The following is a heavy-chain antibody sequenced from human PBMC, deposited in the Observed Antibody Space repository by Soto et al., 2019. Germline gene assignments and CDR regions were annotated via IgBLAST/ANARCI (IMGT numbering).Heavy chain of an antibody. Sequence: QVQLVQSGAEVKKPGASVKVSCKASGYTFTNFGISWVRQAPGQGLEWMGWSSAYNGNTNYAPNFKGSVTMTTDTSTSTAYMELRTLRSDDTAMYYSARGGTPIDYWGQGTLVTVSS. J-gene: IGHJ4*02. CDR3: ARGGTPIDY. D-gene: IGHD3-16*01. V-gene: IGHV1-18*01. CDR1: GYTFTNFG. CDR2: SSAYNGNT.